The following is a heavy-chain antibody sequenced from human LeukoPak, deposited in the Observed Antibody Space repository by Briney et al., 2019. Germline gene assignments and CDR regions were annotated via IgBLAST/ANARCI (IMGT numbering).Heavy chain of an antibody. J-gene: IGHJ4*02. CDR2: IKQDGSEQ. D-gene: IGHD6-13*01. V-gene: IGHV3-7*01. CDR1: GFIFGGYW. Sequence: GGSLRLPCAASGFIFGGYWMNWVRQAPGKGLEWVANIKQDGSEQHYVDSVRGRFTISRDNAKNSLYLQMNSLRVEDTAVYYCARDGFVGAADYWGQGTLVTVSS. CDR3: ARDGFVGAADY.